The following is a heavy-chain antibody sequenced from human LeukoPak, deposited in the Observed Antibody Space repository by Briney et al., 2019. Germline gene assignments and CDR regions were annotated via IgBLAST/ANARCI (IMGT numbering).Heavy chain of an antibody. V-gene: IGHV3-23*01. CDR3: AKQSSLGGDLFDY. Sequence: GGSLRVSCAASGCTFSSYGMSWVRQAPGKGLEWVSAISGSGGSTYYADSVKGRFTISRDNSKNTLYLQMNSLRAEDTAVYYCAKQSSLGGDLFDYWGQGTLVTVSS. CDR2: ISGSGGST. D-gene: IGHD2-21*02. CDR1: GCTFSSYG. J-gene: IGHJ4*02.